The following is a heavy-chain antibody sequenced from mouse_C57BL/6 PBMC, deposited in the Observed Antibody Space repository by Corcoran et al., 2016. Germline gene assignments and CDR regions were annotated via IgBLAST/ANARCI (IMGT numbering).Heavy chain of an antibody. D-gene: IGHD2-3*01. V-gene: IGHV1-18*01. CDR3: ARGTVTSGNAMDY. J-gene: IGHJ4*01. CDR1: GYTFTDYN. Sequence: EVLLQQSGPELVKPGASVKIPCKASGYTFTDYNMDWVKQSHGKSLEWIGDINPNNGGTIYNQKFKGKATLTVDKSSSTAYMELRSLTSEDTAVYYCARGTVTSGNAMDYWGQGTSVTVSS. CDR2: INPNNGGT.